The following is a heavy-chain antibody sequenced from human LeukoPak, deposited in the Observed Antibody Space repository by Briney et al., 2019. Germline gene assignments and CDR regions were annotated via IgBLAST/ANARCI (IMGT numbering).Heavy chain of an antibody. CDR1: GGSISSSSYY. V-gene: IGHV4-39*01. J-gene: IGHJ4*02. CDR3: EGNYYDSSGHYYARDY. D-gene: IGHD3-22*01. Sequence: SETLSLTCTVSGGSISSSSYYWGWIRQPPGKGLEWIGSIYYSGSTYYNPSLKSRVTISVDTSKNQFSLKLSSVTAADTAVYYCEGNYYDSSGHYYARDYWGQGTLVTVSS. CDR2: IYYSGST.